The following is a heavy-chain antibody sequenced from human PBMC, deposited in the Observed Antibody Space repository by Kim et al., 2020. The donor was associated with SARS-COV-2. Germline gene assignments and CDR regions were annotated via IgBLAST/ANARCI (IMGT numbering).Heavy chain of an antibody. J-gene: IGHJ4*02. V-gene: IGHV2-5*01. D-gene: IGHD3-10*01. CDR3: AHSYFYGSGSCLFDY. Sequence: PSLKSRLTITKDTSKNQVVLTMTNMDPVDTATYYCAHSYFYGSGSCLFDYWGQGTLVTVSS.